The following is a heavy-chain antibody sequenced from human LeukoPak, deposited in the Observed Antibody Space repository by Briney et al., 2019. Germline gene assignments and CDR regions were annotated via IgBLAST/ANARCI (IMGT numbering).Heavy chain of an antibody. CDR2: INPNSGGT. J-gene: IGHJ4*02. CDR1: GYTFTSYY. D-gene: IGHD2-2*01. CDR3: ARAIYCSSTSCYLFDY. V-gene: IGHV1-2*06. Sequence: GASVKVSCKASGYTFTSYYMHWVRQAPGQGLEWMGRINPNSGGTNYAQKFQGRVTMTRDTSISTAYMELSRLRSDDTAVYYCARAIYCSSTSCYLFDYWGQGTLVTVSS.